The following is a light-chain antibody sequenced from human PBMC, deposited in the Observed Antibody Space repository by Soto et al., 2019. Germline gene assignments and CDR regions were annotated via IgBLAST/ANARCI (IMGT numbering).Light chain of an antibody. J-gene: IGLJ1*01. Sequence: QSVLTQPPSVSGAPGQRVTISCTGSGSNIGAGYDVHWYQQLPGTAPKLLIYGNSNRPSGVPDRFSGSKSGTSASLAITGLQAEDEADYYCQSYDSSLSGWVFGTGTKLTVL. V-gene: IGLV1-40*01. CDR1: GSNIGAGYD. CDR3: QSYDSSLSGWV. CDR2: GNS.